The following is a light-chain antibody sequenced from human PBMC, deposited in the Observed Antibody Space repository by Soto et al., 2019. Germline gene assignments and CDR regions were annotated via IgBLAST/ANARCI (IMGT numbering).Light chain of an antibody. V-gene: IGKV3-20*01. CDR1: QSVSSSY. J-gene: IGKJ1*01. Sequence: VLTQSPGPLALSTGERATLSCRASQSVSSSYLAWYQQKPGQAPRLLIYGASSRATGIPDRFSGSGSGTDFTLTISSLQSEDFAVYYCQQYNNWPWTFGQGTKVDI. CDR2: GAS. CDR3: QQYNNWPWT.